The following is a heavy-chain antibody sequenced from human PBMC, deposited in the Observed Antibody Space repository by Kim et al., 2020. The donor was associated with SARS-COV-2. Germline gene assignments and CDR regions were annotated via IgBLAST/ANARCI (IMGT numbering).Heavy chain of an antibody. CDR2: IWYDGSNK. CDR3: ARANYDFWSGDYYYYYGMDV. V-gene: IGHV3-33*01. J-gene: IGHJ6*02. CDR1: GFTFSSYG. D-gene: IGHD3-3*01. Sequence: GGSLRLSCAASGFTFSSYGMHWVRQAPGKGLEWVAVIWYDGSNKYYADSVKGRFTISRDNSKNTLYLQMNSLRAEDTAVYYCARANYDFWSGDYYYYYGMDVWGQGTTVTVSS.